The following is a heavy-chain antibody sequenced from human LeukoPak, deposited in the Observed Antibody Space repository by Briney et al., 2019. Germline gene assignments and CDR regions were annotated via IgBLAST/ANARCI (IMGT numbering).Heavy chain of an antibody. CDR3: ARATRELVPGYMDV. CDR1: GFTFSNYA. J-gene: IGHJ6*03. CDR2: ILYDGTMQ. V-gene: IGHV3-30*04. Sequence: GRSLRLSCAASGFTFSNYAMHWVRQAPDKGLEWVGVILYDGTMQYYADSVKGRSTISRDNSENTLYLQVNSLRVEDAAVYFCARATRELVPGYMDVWGKGTTVTVSS. D-gene: IGHD6-6*01.